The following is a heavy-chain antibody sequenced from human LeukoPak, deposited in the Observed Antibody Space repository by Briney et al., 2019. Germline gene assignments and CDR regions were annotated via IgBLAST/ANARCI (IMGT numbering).Heavy chain of an antibody. J-gene: IGHJ4*02. Sequence: GGSLRLSCAASGFTFSSYGMSWVRQAPGKGLEWVSAISGSGGSTYYADSVKGRFTISRDNSKNTLYLQMNSLRAEDTAVYYCAKDRSYDFWSGWFWAYWVQGTLVTVSS. V-gene: IGHV3-23*01. CDR1: GFTFSSYG. CDR2: ISGSGGST. CDR3: AKDRSYDFWSGWFWAY. D-gene: IGHD3-3*01.